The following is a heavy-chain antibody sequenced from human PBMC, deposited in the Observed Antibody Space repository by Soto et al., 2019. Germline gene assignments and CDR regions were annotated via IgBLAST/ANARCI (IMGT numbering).Heavy chain of an antibody. CDR3: VKEKGYSYGLADDYYYYYGMDV. CDR1: GLTFSSYA. CDR2: ISSNGGST. D-gene: IGHD5-18*01. V-gene: IGHV3-64D*08. J-gene: IGHJ6*02. Sequence: GGSLRLSCSASGLTFSSYAMHWVRQAPGKGLEYVSAISSNGGSTYYADSVKGRFTISRDNSKNTLYLQMSSLRAEDTAVYYCVKEKGYSYGLADDYYYYYGMDVWGQGTTVTVSS.